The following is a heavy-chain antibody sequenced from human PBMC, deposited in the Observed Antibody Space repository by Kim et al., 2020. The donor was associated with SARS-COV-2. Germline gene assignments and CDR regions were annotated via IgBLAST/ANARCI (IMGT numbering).Heavy chain of an antibody. V-gene: IGHV3-48*02. Sequence: YYAASGEGRFTISRDKAKNSLYLQMNSLRDEDTAVYYCARVQLYYSANLNWGQGTLVTVSS. J-gene: IGHJ4*02. D-gene: IGHD3-10*01. CDR3: ARVQLYYSANLN.